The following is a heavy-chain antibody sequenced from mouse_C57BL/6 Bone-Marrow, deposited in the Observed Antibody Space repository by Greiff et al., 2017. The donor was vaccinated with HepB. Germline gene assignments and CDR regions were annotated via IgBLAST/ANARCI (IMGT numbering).Heavy chain of an antibody. V-gene: IGHV3-6*01. CDR1: GYSITSGYY. CDR2: ISYDGSN. J-gene: IGHJ2*01. Sequence: DVKLQESGPGLVKPSQSLSLTCSVTGYSITSGYYWNWIRQFQGNKLEWMGYISYDGSNNYNPSLKNRISITRDTSKNQFFLKLNSVTTEDTATYYCAREGAYDYAFDYWGQGTTLTVSS. D-gene: IGHD2-4*01. CDR3: AREGAYDYAFDY.